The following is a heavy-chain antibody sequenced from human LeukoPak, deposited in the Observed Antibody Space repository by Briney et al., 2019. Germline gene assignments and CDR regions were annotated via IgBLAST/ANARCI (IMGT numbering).Heavy chain of an antibody. D-gene: IGHD6-19*01. J-gene: IGHJ4*02. CDR2: INHSGYT. CDR1: GVAFSNYY. Sequence: PSETLSLTCAVSGVAFSNYYWSWVRQSPTKRLEWIGEINHSGYTNYNPSLKSRVTISIDTSKNQFSLMVISVTAADTGVYYCTRAVAGHPDWGQGTLVTVSS. V-gene: IGHV4-34*01. CDR3: TRAVAGHPD.